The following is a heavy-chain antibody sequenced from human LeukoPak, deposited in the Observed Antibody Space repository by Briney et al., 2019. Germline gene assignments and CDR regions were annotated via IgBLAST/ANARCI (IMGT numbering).Heavy chain of an antibody. Sequence: GGSLRLSCAASGFTFSSYSMNWVRQAPGKGLEWVSSISSSSSYIYYADSVKCRFTISRDNAKDSLYLQMNSLRAEDTAVYYCARDRIQYYYMDVWGKGTTVTVSS. V-gene: IGHV3-21*01. CDR3: ARDRIQYYYMDV. CDR2: ISSSSSYI. CDR1: GFTFSSYS. J-gene: IGHJ6*03.